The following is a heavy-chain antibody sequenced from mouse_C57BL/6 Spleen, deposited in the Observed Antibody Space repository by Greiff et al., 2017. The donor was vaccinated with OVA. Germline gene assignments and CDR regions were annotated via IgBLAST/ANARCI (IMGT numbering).Heavy chain of an antibody. J-gene: IGHJ3*01. Sequence: QVQLQKSGPELVKPGASVKISCKASGYAFSSSWMNWVKQRPGKGLEWIGRIYPGDGDTNYNGKFKGKATLTADKSSSTAYMQLSSLTSEDSAVYFCASIYDGYYETYWGQGTLVTVSA. D-gene: IGHD2-3*01. CDR1: GYAFSSSW. CDR3: ASIYDGYYETY. CDR2: IYPGDGDT. V-gene: IGHV1-82*01.